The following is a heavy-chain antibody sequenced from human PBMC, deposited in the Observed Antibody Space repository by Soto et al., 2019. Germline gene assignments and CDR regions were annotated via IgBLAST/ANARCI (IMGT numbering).Heavy chain of an antibody. D-gene: IGHD2-8*01. J-gene: IGHJ6*02. CDR2: TSYDGSDR. CDR1: GFTLSSYG. CDR3: ARAYNGDIVLSSPAPPCYGMVV. V-gene: IGHV3-30*03. Sequence: GGSLRLSCAASGFTLSSYGMHWVRQTPGKGLEWAAVTSYDGSDRYYADSVKGRFTISRDNSKNTVFLQMNRLRVEDTGVYYCARAYNGDIVLSSPAPPCYGMVVCGPAATVTVSS.